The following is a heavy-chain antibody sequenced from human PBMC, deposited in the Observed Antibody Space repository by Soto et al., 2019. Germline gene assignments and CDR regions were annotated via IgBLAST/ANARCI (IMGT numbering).Heavy chain of an antibody. CDR2: ISGSGGST. Sequence: PGGSLRLSCAASGFTFSSYAMSWVRQATGKGLEWVSAISGSGGSTYYADSVKGRFTISRDNSKNTLYLQMNSLRAEDTAVYYCAKERIVVVIRGPPDAFDIWGQGTMVTVSS. D-gene: IGHD3-22*01. V-gene: IGHV3-23*01. CDR1: GFTFSSYA. CDR3: AKERIVVVIRGPPDAFDI. J-gene: IGHJ3*02.